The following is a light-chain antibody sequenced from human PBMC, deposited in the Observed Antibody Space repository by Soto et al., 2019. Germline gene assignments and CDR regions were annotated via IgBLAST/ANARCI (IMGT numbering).Light chain of an antibody. V-gene: IGKV1-5*03. J-gene: IGKJ1*01. CDR3: QQYNDNWT. CDR1: QSISSW. CDR2: KAS. Sequence: DIQMTQSPSTLSASVGDRVTITCRASQSISSWLAWYQQKQGTAPNLLIYKASTLQSGVPSRFSGSGSGTEFTLTISHLEPDDSVTYYCQQYNDNWTFGQGTKVEIK.